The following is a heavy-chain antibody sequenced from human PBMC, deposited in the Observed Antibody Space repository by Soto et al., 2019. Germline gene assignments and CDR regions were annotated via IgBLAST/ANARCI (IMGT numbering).Heavy chain of an antibody. J-gene: IGHJ6*02. CDR1: GESLNSYG. CDR2: ISAYNGNT. D-gene: IGHD3-3*01. CDR3: ARDRITIFGVVGTLYYYGMDV. V-gene: IGHV1-18*01. Sequence: GAPVKVTCKASGESLNSYGMRWVQQAKRQGLEWMGWISAYNGNTNYAQKLQGRVTMTTDTSTSTAYMEPRSLRSEDTAVYYCARDRITIFGVVGTLYYYGMDVWVQGTTVTGSS.